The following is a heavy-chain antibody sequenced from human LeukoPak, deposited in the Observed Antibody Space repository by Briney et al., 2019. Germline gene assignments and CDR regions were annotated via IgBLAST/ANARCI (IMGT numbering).Heavy chain of an antibody. CDR3: ARVRSSGWAANDAFDI. D-gene: IGHD6-19*01. CDR1: GYTFTGYY. Sequence: ASVKVSCKASGYTFTGYYMHWVRQAPGQGLEWMGWINPNSGGTNYAQKFQGRVTMTRDTSISTPYMELSRLRSDDTAVYYCARVRSSGWAANDAFDIWGQGTMVTVSS. CDR2: INPNSGGT. V-gene: IGHV1-2*02. J-gene: IGHJ3*02.